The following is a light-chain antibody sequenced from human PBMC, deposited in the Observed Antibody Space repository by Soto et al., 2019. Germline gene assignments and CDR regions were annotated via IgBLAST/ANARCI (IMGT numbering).Light chain of an antibody. V-gene: IGLV2-8*01. CDR1: SNDIGAYNY. Sequence: QSALTQPPSAYGSPGQSVTISCTGTSNDIGAYNYVSWYQQYPGKAPKLIIYEVFRRPSGVPDRFSGSKSGNTASLTVSGLQPEDEADYYCSSYAGRETGVFGTGTKVTVL. J-gene: IGLJ1*01. CDR2: EVF. CDR3: SSYAGRETGV.